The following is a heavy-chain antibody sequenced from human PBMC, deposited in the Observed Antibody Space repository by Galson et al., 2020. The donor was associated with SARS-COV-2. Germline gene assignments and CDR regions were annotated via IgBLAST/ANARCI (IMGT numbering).Heavy chain of an antibody. CDR3: ARDYNDAGTENLFDP. CDR2: INPTRGNT. V-gene: IGHV1-2*06. CDR1: GYTLTAYY. Sequence: DSVKVSCKASGYTLTAYYMHWVRQAPGQGLQWMGRINPTRGNTHYAEKFQDRVTMTRDTSINTAYMELITLRSGDTAVYYCARDYNDAGTENLFDPWGQGTLVTVSS. D-gene: IGHD1-1*01. J-gene: IGHJ5*02.